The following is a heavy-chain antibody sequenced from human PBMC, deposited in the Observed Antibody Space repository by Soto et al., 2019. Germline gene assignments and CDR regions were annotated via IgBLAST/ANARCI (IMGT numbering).Heavy chain of an antibody. J-gene: IGHJ6*03. CDR3: ARHAPPVDTAMVILSYYYMDV. V-gene: IGHV4-59*08. CDR2: IYYSGST. D-gene: IGHD5-18*01. Sequence: SETLSLTCTVSGGSISSYYWSWIRQPPGKGLEWIGYIYYSGSTNYNPSLKSRVTIPVDTSKNQFSLKLSLVTAADTAVYYCARHAPPVDTAMVILSYYYMDVWGKGTTVTVSS. CDR1: GGSISSYY.